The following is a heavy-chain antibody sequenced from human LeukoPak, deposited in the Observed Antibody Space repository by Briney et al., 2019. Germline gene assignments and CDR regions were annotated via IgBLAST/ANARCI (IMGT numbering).Heavy chain of an antibody. D-gene: IGHD2-15*01. V-gene: IGHV4-59*05. CDR2: IYYSGST. J-gene: IGHJ4*02. CDR1: GGSISSYY. CDR3: ARLGASVVVVAATEYFDY. Sequence: SETLSLTCTVSGGSISSYYWSWIRQPPGKGLEWIGSIYYSGSTYYNPSLKSRVTIPVDTSKNQFSLKLSSVTAADTAVYYCARLGASVVVVAATEYFDYWGQGTLVTVSS.